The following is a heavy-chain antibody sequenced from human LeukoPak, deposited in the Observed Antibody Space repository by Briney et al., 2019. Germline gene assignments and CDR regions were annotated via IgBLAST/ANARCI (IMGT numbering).Heavy chain of an antibody. V-gene: IGHV3-7*01. D-gene: IGHD6-13*01. J-gene: IGHJ4*02. CDR3: ARDGLGSSYWVGYFDY. CDR2: IKQDGSEK. CDR1: GFTFSSYW. Sequence: GGSLRLSCAASGFTFSSYWMSWVRQAPGKGLEWVANIKQDGSEKYYVDSVKGRFTISRDNAKNSLYLQMNSLRAEDTAVYYCARDGLGSSYWVGYFDYWGQGTLVTVPS.